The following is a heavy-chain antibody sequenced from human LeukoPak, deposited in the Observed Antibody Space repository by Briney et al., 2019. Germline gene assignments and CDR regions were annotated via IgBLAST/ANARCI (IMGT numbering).Heavy chain of an antibody. V-gene: IGHV4-59*01. CDR1: GGSISSYY. J-gene: IGHJ6*03. D-gene: IGHD6-13*01. Sequence: PSETLSLTCTVSGGSISSYYWSWIRQPPGKGLEWIGDIYYSGSTNYNPSLKSRVTISVDTSKNQFSLKLSSVTAADTAVYYCARSYSSSWYITQYYYYMDVWGKGTTVTVSS. CDR2: IYYSGST. CDR3: ARSYSSSWYITQYYYYMDV.